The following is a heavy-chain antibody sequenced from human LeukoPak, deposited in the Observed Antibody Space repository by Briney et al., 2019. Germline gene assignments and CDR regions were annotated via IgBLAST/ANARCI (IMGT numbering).Heavy chain of an antibody. Sequence: PSETLSLTCTVSGGSISSYYWSWIRQPPGKGLEWIGYIYYSGSTNYNPSLKSRVTISVDTSKNQFSLKLSSVTAADTAVYYCAALAGTTSDYWGQGTLVTVSS. CDR3: AALAGTTSDY. J-gene: IGHJ4*02. D-gene: IGHD4-17*01. CDR1: GGSISSYY. V-gene: IGHV4-59*12. CDR2: IYYSGST.